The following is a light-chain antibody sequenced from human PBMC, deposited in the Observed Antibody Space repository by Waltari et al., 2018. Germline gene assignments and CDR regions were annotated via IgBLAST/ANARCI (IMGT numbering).Light chain of an antibody. CDR3: QQYYSTLYT. V-gene: IGKV4-1*01. Sequence: DIVMTQSPDSLAVSLGERATINCKSSQSVLYSSNNKHYLAWYQQKPGQRPKLLIYWASTRESGVPDRFSGSGSGTDFTLTISSLQAEDVAVYYCQQYYSTLYTFGQGTKLEIK. CDR2: WAS. CDR1: QSVLYSSNNKHY. J-gene: IGKJ2*01.